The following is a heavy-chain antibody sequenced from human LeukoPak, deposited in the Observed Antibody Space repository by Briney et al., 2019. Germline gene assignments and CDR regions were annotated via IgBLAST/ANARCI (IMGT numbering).Heavy chain of an antibody. V-gene: IGHV3-23*01. CDR3: AKSRYSSTWYDY. CDR2: IGASGGNT. D-gene: IGHD6-13*01. CDR1: GFTLSSFA. Sequence: GGSLSLSCAASGFTLSSFAMSWVRQAPGKGREWVSAIGASGGNTYYTDSVEGRFTISRGNSKNTLYLQMNSLRAEDKAVYYCAKSRYSSTWYDYWGQGTLVTVSS. J-gene: IGHJ4*02.